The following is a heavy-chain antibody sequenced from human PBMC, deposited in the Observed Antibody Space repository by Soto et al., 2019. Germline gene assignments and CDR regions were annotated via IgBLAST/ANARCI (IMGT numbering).Heavy chain of an antibody. V-gene: IGHV3-30*03. Sequence: VQLVESGGGAVQPGRSLRLSCAASGFTFSNNGIHWVRQAPGKGLEWVAVISSDGINKYYADSVKSRSTISRDNSKNTLFLQMNSLRVEDTAVYYCAMDLYGGSSRFDYWGQGTLVTVSS. J-gene: IGHJ4*02. CDR1: GFTFSNNG. D-gene: IGHD2-15*01. CDR2: ISSDGINK. CDR3: AMDLYGGSSRFDY.